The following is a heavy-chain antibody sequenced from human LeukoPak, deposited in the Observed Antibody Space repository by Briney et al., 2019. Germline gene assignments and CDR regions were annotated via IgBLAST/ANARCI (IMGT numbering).Heavy chain of an antibody. CDR1: GGSFSGYY. D-gene: IGHD6-13*01. CDR3: ARGLAAAGNYGMDV. CDR2: INHSGST. V-gene: IGHV4-34*01. Sequence: SETLSLTCAVYGGSFSGYYWNWIRQPPGKGLEWVGEINHSGSTNYNPSLKSRVTISVDTSKNQFSLKLSSVTAADTAVYYCARGLAAAGNYGMDVWGKGTTVTVSS. J-gene: IGHJ6*04.